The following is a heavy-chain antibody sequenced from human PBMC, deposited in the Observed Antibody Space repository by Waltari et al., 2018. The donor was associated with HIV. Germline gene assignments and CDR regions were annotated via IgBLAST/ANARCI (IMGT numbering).Heavy chain of an antibody. CDR1: GYSFTSYW. CDR3: ASYCGGYCRRGRGENYFDY. V-gene: IGHV5-51*03. CDR2: IYPCDSSS. D-gene: IGHD2-21*02. Sequence: EVQLVQSGAEVKKPGESLKISCKGSGYSFTSYWIGWVRPMPGTGLEWMGIIYPCDSSSRYSPPFQGQGTISADKVISTAYLQWKSLTASDTAMYYCASYCGGYCRRGRGENYFDYWGQGTLVTVSS. J-gene: IGHJ4*02.